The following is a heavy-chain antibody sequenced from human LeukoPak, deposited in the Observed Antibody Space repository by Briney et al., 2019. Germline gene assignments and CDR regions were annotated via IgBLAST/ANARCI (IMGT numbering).Heavy chain of an antibody. Sequence: SETLSLTCTVSGGSISNYYWRWIRQPPGKGLEWIGFVYNSGSGNYNPSLKSRVTISVDMSKSQFSLKLSSVTAADTAVYYCASVKWDLSFDFWGQGILVTVSS. CDR3: ASVKWDLSFDF. D-gene: IGHD1-26*01. CDR1: GGSISNYY. V-gene: IGHV4-59*12. J-gene: IGHJ4*02. CDR2: VYNSGSG.